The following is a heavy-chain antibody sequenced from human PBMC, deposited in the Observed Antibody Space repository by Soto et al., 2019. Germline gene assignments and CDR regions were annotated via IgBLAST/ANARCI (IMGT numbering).Heavy chain of an antibody. CDR2: IYAGGNT. V-gene: IGHV3-66*01. Sequence: EVQMVESGGGLVQPGGSLRLSCAVSGFTVITNYISWVRQAPGKGLEWVSDIYAGGNTYYADSVKGRFAISRDNSKNTLYLEMNSLRAEDMAGYYCARKKAIVGATGYFDDWGQGTLVSVSS. D-gene: IGHD1-26*01. CDR3: ARKKAIVGATGYFDD. CDR1: GFTVITNY. J-gene: IGHJ4*02.